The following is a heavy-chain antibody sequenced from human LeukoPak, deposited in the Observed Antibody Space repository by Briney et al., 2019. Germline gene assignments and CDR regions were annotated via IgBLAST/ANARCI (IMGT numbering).Heavy chain of an antibody. J-gene: IGHJ5*02. Sequence: SETLSLTCAVYSGSFSGYYWSWIRQPPGKGLEWIGEINHSGSTNYNPSLKSRVTISVDTSKNQFSLKLSSVTAADTAVYYCARYGSGNNWFDPWGQGTLVTVSS. V-gene: IGHV4-34*01. D-gene: IGHD3-10*01. CDR2: INHSGST. CDR1: SGSFSGYY. CDR3: ARYGSGNNWFDP.